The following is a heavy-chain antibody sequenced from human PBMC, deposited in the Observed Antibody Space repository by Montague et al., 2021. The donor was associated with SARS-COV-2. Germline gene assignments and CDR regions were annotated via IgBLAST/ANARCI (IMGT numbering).Heavy chain of an antibody. CDR2: INHSGST. V-gene: IGHV4-34*01. J-gene: IGHJ4*02. Sequence: SETLSLTCAVYGGSFSGYYRSWIRQPPGKGLEWIGEINHSGSTNXNPSLKSRVTISVDTSKNQFSLKLSSATAADTAVYYCAREVGRGYSGYEGEYWGQGTLVTVSS. D-gene: IGHD5-12*01. CDR3: AREVGRGYSGYEGEY. CDR1: GGSFSGYY.